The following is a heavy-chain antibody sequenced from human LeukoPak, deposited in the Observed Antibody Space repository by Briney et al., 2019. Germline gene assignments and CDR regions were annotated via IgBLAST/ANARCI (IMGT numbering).Heavy chain of an antibody. CDR2: IYYSGST. V-gene: IGHV4-59*01. D-gene: IGHD6-13*01. Sequence: PSETLSLTCTVSGGSISSYYWSWIRQPPGKGLEWIGYIYYSGSTNYNPSLKSRVTIAVDTSKNQFSLKLSSVTAADTAVYYCARESIAAAPGYSYYMDVWGKGPTVTVSS. CDR3: ARESIAAAPGYSYYMDV. J-gene: IGHJ6*03. CDR1: GGSISSYY.